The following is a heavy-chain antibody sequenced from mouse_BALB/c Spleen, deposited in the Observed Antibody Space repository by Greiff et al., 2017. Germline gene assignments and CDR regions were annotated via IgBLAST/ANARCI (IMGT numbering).Heavy chain of an antibody. J-gene: IGHJ3*01. D-gene: IGHD2-14*01. CDR2: IWAGGST. CDR3: ARDTIGTTFAY. Sequence: VHLVESGPGLVAPSQSLSITCTVSGFSLTSYGVHWVRQPPGKGLEWLGVIWAGGSTNYNSALMSRLSISKDNSKSQVFLKMNSLQTDDTAMYYCARDTIGTTFAYWGQGTLVTVSA. V-gene: IGHV2-9*02. CDR1: GFSLTSYG.